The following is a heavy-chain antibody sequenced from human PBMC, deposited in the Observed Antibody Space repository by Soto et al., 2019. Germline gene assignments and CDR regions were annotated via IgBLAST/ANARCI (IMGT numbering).Heavy chain of an antibody. CDR1: GFTFSSNA. D-gene: IGHD3-22*01. J-gene: IGHJ4*02. CDR2: IWNDGSNK. Sequence: QVQLVESVGGEVQPGRSLRLSCAASGFTFSSNAMHWVRQAPGKGQEWEAVIWNDGSNKYYADSVKGRFTISRDNSKNTLYLQMNSLRAEDTAVYYCARDASSGYYYVGGRGGFDYWGQGTLVTVSS. CDR3: ARDASSGYYYVGGRGGFDY. V-gene: IGHV3-33*01.